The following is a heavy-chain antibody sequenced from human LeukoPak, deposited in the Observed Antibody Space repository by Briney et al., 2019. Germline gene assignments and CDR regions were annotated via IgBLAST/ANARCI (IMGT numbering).Heavy chain of an antibody. CDR3: AREGYCSSTSCSDRTWFDP. Sequence: ASVKVSCKASGYTFTGYYMPWVRQAPGQGLEWMGWINPNSGGTNYAQKFQGRVTMTRDTSISTAYMELSRLRSDDTAVYYCAREGYCSSTSCSDRTWFDPWGQGTLVTVSS. CDR2: INPNSGGT. D-gene: IGHD2-2*01. J-gene: IGHJ5*02. CDR1: GYTFTGYY. V-gene: IGHV1-2*02.